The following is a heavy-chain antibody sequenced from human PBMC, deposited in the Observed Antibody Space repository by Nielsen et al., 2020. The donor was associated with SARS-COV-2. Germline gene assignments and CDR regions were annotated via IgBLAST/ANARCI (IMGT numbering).Heavy chain of an antibody. V-gene: IGHV1-18*01. CDR3: GRDSSDILTGYSGHYYFDH. J-gene: IGHJ4*02. D-gene: IGHD3-9*01. CDR2: ISAYNGNT. Sequence: ASVKVSCKASGYTFTSYGISWVRQAPGQGLEWMGWISAYNGNTNYAQKLQGRVTMTTDTSTSTAYMELRSLRSEDTAMYYCGRDSSDILTGYSGHYYFDHWGQGTLVTVSS. CDR1: GYTFTSYG.